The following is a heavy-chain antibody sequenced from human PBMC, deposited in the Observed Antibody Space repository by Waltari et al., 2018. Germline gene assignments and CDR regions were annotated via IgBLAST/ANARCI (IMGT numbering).Heavy chain of an antibody. J-gene: IGHJ6*03. V-gene: IGHV4-4*07. D-gene: IGHD6-13*01. CDR1: GGSISSYY. CDR3: ARDLGSSRKGYYYYYMDV. CDR2: IYTSGST. Sequence: QVQLQESGPGLVKPSETLSLTCTVSGGSISSYYWSWIRQPAGKGLEWIGRIYTSGSTNYKPPLKSRVALSVETSKNQFSLKLGSVTAADTAVYYCARDLGSSRKGYYYYYMDVWGKGTTVTVSS.